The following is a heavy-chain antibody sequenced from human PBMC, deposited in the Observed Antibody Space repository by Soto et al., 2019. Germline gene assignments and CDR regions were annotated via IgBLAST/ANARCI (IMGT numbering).Heavy chain of an antibody. CDR3: ARLTEAVTTFVY. CDR1: GFALRPYW. Sequence: PGGSLRLSCEASGFALRPYWMSWVRQAPGNGLEWVASINHGGSVKHYVDSVRGRFTISRDNAKNSLFLQMNSLSAEDTAVYFCARLTEAVTTFVYWGQGTPVTVSS. CDR2: INHGGSVK. V-gene: IGHV3-7*03. D-gene: IGHD1-1*01. J-gene: IGHJ4*02.